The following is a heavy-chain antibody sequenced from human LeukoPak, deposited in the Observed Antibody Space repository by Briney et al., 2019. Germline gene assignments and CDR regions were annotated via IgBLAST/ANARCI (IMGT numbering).Heavy chain of an antibody. CDR3: ATPPTVTRNY. Sequence: GGSLRLSCAASGFTFSSYWMSWVRQAPGKGLEWVANIKQAGSDKYFVDSVKGRFTISRDNAKNSLYLQMNSLRAEDTAVYYCATPPTVTRNYWGQGTLVTVSS. D-gene: IGHD4-17*01. CDR2: IKQAGSDK. V-gene: IGHV3-7*03. CDR1: GFTFSSYW. J-gene: IGHJ4*02.